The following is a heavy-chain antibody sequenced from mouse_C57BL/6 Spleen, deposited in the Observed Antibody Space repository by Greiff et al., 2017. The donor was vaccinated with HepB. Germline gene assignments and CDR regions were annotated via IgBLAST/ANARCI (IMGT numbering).Heavy chain of an antibody. Sequence: QVQLQQSGPELVKPGASVKISCKASGYAFSSSWMNWVKQRPGKGLEWIGRIYPGDGDTNYNGKFKGKATLTADKSSSTAYMQLSSLTSEDSAVYLWARGTVVDMDYRGQGTSVPVPS. V-gene: IGHV1-82*01. J-gene: IGHJ4*01. D-gene: IGHD1-1*01. CDR2: IYPGDGDT. CDR1: GYAFSSSW. CDR3: ARGTVVDMDY.